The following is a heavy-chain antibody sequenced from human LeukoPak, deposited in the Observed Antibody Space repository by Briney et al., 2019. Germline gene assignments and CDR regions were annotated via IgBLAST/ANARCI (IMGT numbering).Heavy chain of an antibody. CDR2: TDKKDKGYATAT. J-gene: IGHJ5*02. CDR3: TRDSGTYNWFDP. V-gene: IGHV3-73*01. D-gene: IGHD1-26*01. Sequence: GGSLRLSCAASGFTFSGSAIHWVRQSSGKGLEWVGQTDKKDKGYATATAYAASVKGRFTISRDDSINTAYLQMKSLRTEDTALYYCTRDSGTYNWFDPWGQGTLVTVSS. CDR1: GFTFSGSA.